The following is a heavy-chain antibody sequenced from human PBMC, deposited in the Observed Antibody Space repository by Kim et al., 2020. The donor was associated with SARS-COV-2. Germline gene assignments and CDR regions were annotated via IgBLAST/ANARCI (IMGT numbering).Heavy chain of an antibody. J-gene: IGHJ5*02. CDR3: AKDGLEYDSSGYYVS. Sequence: GGSLRRSCAASGFTFSSYAMSWVRQAPGKGLEWVSAISGSGGSTYYADSVKGRFTISRDNSKNTLYLQMNSLRAEDTAVYYCAKDGLEYDSSGYYVSWGQGTLVTVSS. CDR1: GFTFSSYA. D-gene: IGHD3-22*01. V-gene: IGHV3-23*01. CDR2: ISGSGGST.